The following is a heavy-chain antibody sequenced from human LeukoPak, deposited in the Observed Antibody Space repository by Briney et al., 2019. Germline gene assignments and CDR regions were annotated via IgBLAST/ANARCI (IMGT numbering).Heavy chain of an antibody. V-gene: IGHV3-7*01. D-gene: IGHD3-22*01. CDR2: IKQDGSEK. CDR3: ARDPGIYDSSGHDY. Sequence: PGGSLRLSCAASGFTFSSNWMSWVRQAPGKGLEWVANIKQDGSEKYYVDSVKGRFTISRDNAKNSLYLQMNSLRAEDTAVYYCARDPGIYDSSGHDYWGQGTLVTVSS. CDR1: GFTFSSNW. J-gene: IGHJ4*02.